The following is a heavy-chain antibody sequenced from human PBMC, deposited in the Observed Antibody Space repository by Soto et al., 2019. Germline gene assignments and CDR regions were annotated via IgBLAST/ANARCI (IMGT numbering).Heavy chain of an antibody. Sequence: EVQVVESGGGLVQPGGSLRLSCAASGFTFSSYSMNWVRQAPGKGLEWVSYISSGSNTIYYADSVKGRFTISRDNAKNSLYLQMNRLRAEDTAVYYCVRGSGGRPDYWGREPWSPSPQ. CDR1: GFTFSSYS. CDR3: VRGSGGRPDY. V-gene: IGHV3-48*01. J-gene: IGHJ4*02. CDR2: ISSGSNTI. D-gene: IGHD6-6*01.